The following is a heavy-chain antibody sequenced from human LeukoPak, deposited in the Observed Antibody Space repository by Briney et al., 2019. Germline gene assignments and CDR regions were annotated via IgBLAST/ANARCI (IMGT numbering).Heavy chain of an antibody. V-gene: IGHV1-18*01. CDR2: ISAYNGNT. CDR1: GYTFTSYG. Sequence: ASVKVSCRASGYTFTSYGISWVRQAPGQGLEWMGWISAYNGNTNYAQKLQGRVTMTTDTSTSTAYMELRSLRSDDTAVYYCARDGQDSSEEGFDYWGQGTLVTVSS. D-gene: IGHD6-19*01. CDR3: ARDGQDSSEEGFDY. J-gene: IGHJ4*02.